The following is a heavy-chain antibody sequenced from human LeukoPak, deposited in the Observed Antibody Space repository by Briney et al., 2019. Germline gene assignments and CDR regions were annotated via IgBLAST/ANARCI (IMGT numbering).Heavy chain of an antibody. CDR2: ISGSGGST. CDR1: GFTFSSFA. J-gene: IGHJ4*02. D-gene: IGHD7-27*01. Sequence: GGSLRLFCAASGFTFSSFAMSWVRQDPGKGLEWVSAISGSGGSTYYADSVKGRFTISRDNSKNTLYLQMNSLRAEDTAVYYCAKGVNWGPYYFDYWGQGTLITVSS. CDR3: AKGVNWGPYYFDY. V-gene: IGHV3-23*01.